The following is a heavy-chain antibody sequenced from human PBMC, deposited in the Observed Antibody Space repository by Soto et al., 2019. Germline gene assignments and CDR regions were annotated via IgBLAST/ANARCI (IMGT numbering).Heavy chain of an antibody. V-gene: IGHV5-51*01. J-gene: IGHJ4*02. CDR1: GYSFTTYW. Sequence: RGESLKISCKGSGYSFTTYWIAWVRQMPGKGLEWMGIIYPGDSDARYSPSFQGQVTISADKSISTAYLQWRSLKASDTAMYYCARMMAASGTAFDYWGQGALVTVSS. CDR3: ARMMAASGTAFDY. CDR2: IYPGDSDA. D-gene: IGHD6-13*01.